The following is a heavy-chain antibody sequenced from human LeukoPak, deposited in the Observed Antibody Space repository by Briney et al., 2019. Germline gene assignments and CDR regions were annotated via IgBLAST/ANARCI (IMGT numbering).Heavy chain of an antibody. J-gene: IGHJ4*02. CDR1: GGTFSSYA. CDR2: IIPIFGTA. D-gene: IGHD3-10*01. CDR3: ARSGVGSGSYVDY. V-gene: IGHV1-69*05. Sequence: WASVMVSCKASGGTFSSYAISWVRQAPGQGLEWMGGIIPIFGTANYAQKFQGRVTITTDESTSTAYMELSSLRSEDSAVYYCARSGVGSGSYVDYWGQGTLVTVSS.